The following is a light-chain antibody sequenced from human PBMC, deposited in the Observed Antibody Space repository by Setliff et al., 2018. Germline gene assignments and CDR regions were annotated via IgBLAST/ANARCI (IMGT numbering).Light chain of an antibody. V-gene: IGLV2-8*01. CDR3: SSYEGSNNYV. CDR2: EVS. Sequence: LAQPPSASGSPGQSVTISCTGTSSDVSGYNYVSWYQQHPGKAPKLMIYEVSKRPSGVPDRFSGSKPGNTASLTVSGLQAEDEADYYCSSYEGSNNYVFGTGTKVTVL. J-gene: IGLJ1*01. CDR1: SSDVSGYNY.